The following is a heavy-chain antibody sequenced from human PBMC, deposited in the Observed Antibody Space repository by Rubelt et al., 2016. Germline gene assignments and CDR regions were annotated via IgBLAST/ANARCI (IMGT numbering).Heavy chain of an antibody. J-gene: IGHJ6*02. CDR2: ISGSGGST. CDR3: AKTMVTHPTRRDYYGMDV. V-gene: IGHV3-23*04. Sequence: EVQVVESGGDLVQPGGSLRLSCAASGFTVRTHGLTWVRQAPGKGLVWVSSISGSGGSTYYGDSVKGRFTISRDHSKTTLYLQMNGLRAEETAVYYCAKTMVTHPTRRDYYGMDVWGQGTTVTVSS. D-gene: IGHD5-18*01. CDR1: GFTVRTHG.